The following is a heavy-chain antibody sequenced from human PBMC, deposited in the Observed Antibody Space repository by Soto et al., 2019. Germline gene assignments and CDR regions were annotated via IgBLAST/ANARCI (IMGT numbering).Heavy chain of an antibody. CDR2: IVVGSGNT. V-gene: IGHV1-58*01. J-gene: IGHJ4*02. CDR1: GFTFTSSA. Sequence: SVKVSCKASGFTFTSSAVQWVRQARGQRLEWIGWIVVGSGNTNYAQKFQERVTITRDMSTSTAYMELSSLRFEDTAVYYCAADSVVAGPLGYWGQGTLVTVSS. CDR3: AADSVVAGPLGY. D-gene: IGHD2-15*01.